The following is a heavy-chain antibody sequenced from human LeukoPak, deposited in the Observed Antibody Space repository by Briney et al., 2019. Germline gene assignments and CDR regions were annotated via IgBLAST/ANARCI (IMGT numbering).Heavy chain of an antibody. Sequence: GGSLRLSCAASGFTFSSYGMHWVRQAPGKGLEWVAFIRYDGSNKYYADSVKGRFTISRDNSKNTLYLQMNSLRAEDTAVYYCAKDYHTVLRLTAIDYWGQGTLVTVSS. CDR3: AKDYHTVLRLTAIDY. J-gene: IGHJ4*02. CDR2: IRYDGSNK. CDR1: GFTFSSYG. D-gene: IGHD3-3*01. V-gene: IGHV3-30*02.